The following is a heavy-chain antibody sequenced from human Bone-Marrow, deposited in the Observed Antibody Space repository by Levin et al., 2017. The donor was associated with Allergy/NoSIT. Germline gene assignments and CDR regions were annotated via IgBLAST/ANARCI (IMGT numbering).Heavy chain of an antibody. Sequence: LRLSCTVSGGSLITGGFHWTWIRQVPGKGLEWIGNIYYSGSTYYSPSLKSRLTISIDTSKNQFSLTLSSVTAADTAVYYCARDLVVPTPYAFDIWGHGTTVTVSS. CDR1: GGSLITGGFH. CDR2: IYYSGST. J-gene: IGHJ3*02. D-gene: IGHD2-2*01. V-gene: IGHV4-31*03. CDR3: ARDLVVPTPYAFDI.